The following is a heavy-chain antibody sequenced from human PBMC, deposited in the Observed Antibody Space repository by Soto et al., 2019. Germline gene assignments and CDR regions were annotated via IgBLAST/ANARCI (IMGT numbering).Heavy chain of an antibody. CDR3: ARARAIAAGGITWFDP. Sequence: ASVKVSCKASGYTFNKYAMHWVRQAPGQRLEWMGWINGGDGNIKYSQKFQDRVTITRDTTASTAYMELSGLGSEVTAVYYCARARAIAAGGITWFDPWGQGTVVTVSS. CDR1: GYTFNKYA. D-gene: IGHD6-13*01. V-gene: IGHV1-3*01. J-gene: IGHJ5*02. CDR2: INGGDGNI.